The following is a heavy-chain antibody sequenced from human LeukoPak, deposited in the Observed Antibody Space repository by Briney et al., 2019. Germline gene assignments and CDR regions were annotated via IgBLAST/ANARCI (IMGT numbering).Heavy chain of an antibody. CDR2: LIPIFGTT. J-gene: IGHJ5*02. CDR3: ARARSPSSGYLLRDHNWFDP. CDR1: GGTFNSYA. Sequence: SVKVSCKASGGTFNSYAISWVRQAPGQGLEWMGGLIPIFGTTNYAQKVQGRVTITTDESTTTAYMELSSLRSEDTAVYYCARARSPSSGYLLRDHNWFDPWGQGTLVTVSS. V-gene: IGHV1-69*05. D-gene: IGHD3-22*01.